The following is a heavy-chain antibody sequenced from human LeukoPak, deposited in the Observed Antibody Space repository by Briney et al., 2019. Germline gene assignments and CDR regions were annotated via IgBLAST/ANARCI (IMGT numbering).Heavy chain of an antibody. CDR1: GGTFSSYA. Sequence: SVKVSCKASGGTFSSYAISWVRQAPGQGLEWMGGIIPIFGTANYAQKFQGRVTITADESTSAAYMELSSLRSEDTAVYYCASSPGGLTHYYFDYWGQGTLVTVSS. J-gene: IGHJ4*02. D-gene: IGHD3-9*01. CDR2: IIPIFGTA. V-gene: IGHV1-69*13. CDR3: ASSPGGLTHYYFDY.